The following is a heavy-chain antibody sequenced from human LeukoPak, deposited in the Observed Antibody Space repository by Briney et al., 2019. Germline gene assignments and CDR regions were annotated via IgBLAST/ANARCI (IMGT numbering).Heavy chain of an antibody. V-gene: IGHV3-21*01. CDR1: GFTFSSYS. CDR3: AREVPIAVGAFDI. CDR2: ISSSSSYI. J-gene: IGHJ3*02. D-gene: IGHD6-19*01. Sequence: GGSLRLSCAASGFTFSSYSMNWVRQAPGKGLEWVSSISSSSSYIYYADSVKGRFTISRDNAKNSLYLQMNSLRAEDTAVYYCAREVPIAVGAFDIWGQGTMVTVSS.